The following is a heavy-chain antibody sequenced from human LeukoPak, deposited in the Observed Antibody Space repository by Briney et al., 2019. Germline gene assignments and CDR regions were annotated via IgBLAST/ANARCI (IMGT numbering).Heavy chain of an antibody. CDR1: GFTFNSYA. Sequence: PGGSLRLSCAASGFTFNSYAMTWVRQAPGKGLEWVSGISGSGARIFYADSVKGRFTISRDNSKNTLDLQMNSLRPEDTATYYCAKANCGGECYYVMAVWGQGATVTVSS. CDR3: AKANCGGECYYVMAV. D-gene: IGHD2-21*01. V-gene: IGHV3-23*01. J-gene: IGHJ6*02. CDR2: ISGSGARI.